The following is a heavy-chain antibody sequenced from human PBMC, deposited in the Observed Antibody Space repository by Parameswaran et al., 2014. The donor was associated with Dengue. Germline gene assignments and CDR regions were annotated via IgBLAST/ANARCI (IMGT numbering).Heavy chain of an antibody. D-gene: IGHD2-15*01. J-gene: IGHJ4*02. V-gene: IGHV1-46*01. CDR2: INPSGVST. Sequence: WVRQAPGQGLEWMGIINPSGVSTSYAQKFQGRVILTRDTSTSTVYMELSSLRSEDTAIYYCARKSFCSGGSCYSDYFDYWGPGNPGHRLL. CDR3: ARKSFCSGGSCYSDYFDY.